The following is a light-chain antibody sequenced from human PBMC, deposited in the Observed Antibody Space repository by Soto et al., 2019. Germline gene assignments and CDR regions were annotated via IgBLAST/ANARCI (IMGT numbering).Light chain of an antibody. V-gene: IGKV3-20*01. Sequence: ETVLTQSPGTLSLSPGERATLSCRASQSVSSSYLAWYQQKPGQAPRLLIYDASSRATGIPDRFSGSGSGTDFTLTISRLEPGDFAVYYCQQYVRSPPSWTFGQGTKVEIK. CDR2: DAS. CDR3: QQYVRSPPSWT. J-gene: IGKJ1*01. CDR1: QSVSSSY.